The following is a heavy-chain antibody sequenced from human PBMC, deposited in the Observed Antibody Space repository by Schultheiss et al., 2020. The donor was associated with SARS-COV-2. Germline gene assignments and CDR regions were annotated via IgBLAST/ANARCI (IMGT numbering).Heavy chain of an antibody. CDR3: ARGGGDIVVVVAATHYFDY. CDR2: INHSRST. D-gene: IGHD2-15*01. V-gene: IGHV4-34*01. J-gene: IGHJ4*02. CDR1: GGSFSGYY. Sequence: SETLSLTCAVYGGSFSGYYWSWIRQPPGKGLEWIGEINHSRSTNYNPSLKSRVTISVDTSKNQFSLKLSSVTAADTAVYYCARGGGDIVVVVAATHYFDYWGQGTLVTVSS.